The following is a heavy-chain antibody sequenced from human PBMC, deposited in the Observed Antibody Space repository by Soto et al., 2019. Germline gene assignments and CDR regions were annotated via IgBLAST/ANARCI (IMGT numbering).Heavy chain of an antibody. Sequence: EVQLVESGGGLVQPGGSLRLSCAASGFTFSSYWMSWVRQAPGKGLEWVANIKQDGSEKYYVDSVKGRFTISRDNDKNSLYLQTNSLRDEDTAVYYCAREPSGSYYFCYYGMDVGGQGTTVTVSS. CDR1: GFTFSSYW. D-gene: IGHD1-26*01. CDR2: IKQDGSEK. V-gene: IGHV3-7*01. J-gene: IGHJ6*02. CDR3: AREPSGSYYFCYYGMDV.